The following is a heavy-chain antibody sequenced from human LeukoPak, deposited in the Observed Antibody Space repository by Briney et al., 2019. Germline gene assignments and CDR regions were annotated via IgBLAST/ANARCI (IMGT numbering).Heavy chain of an antibody. J-gene: IGHJ4*02. Sequence: GGSLRLSCAASGFTFSDYYMSWIRQAPGKGLEWVSYISSSGSTIYYADSVKGRFTISRDNAKNSLYLKMNSLRAEDTAVYYCARAVEMATISPGELDYWGQGTLVTVSS. CDR1: GFTFSDYY. D-gene: IGHD5-24*01. CDR3: ARAVEMATISPGELDY. V-gene: IGHV3-11*01. CDR2: ISSSGSTI.